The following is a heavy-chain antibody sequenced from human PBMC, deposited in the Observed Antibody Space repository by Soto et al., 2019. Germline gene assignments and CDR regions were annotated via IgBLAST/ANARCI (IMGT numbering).Heavy chain of an antibody. CDR2: ISSYSGKT. D-gene: IGHD3-3*01. CDR3: ARGYDFWSGYYAPPYYYYGMDV. J-gene: IGHJ6*02. CDR1: GYTFTSYA. V-gene: IGHV1-18*01. Sequence: ASVKVSCKASGYTFTSYAFTWVRQAPGQGLEWMGWISSYSGKTVYAQSFQGRVTMTTDTSTSTAYMELRSLRSDDTAVYYCARGYDFWSGYYAPPYYYYGMDVWGQGTTVTVSS.